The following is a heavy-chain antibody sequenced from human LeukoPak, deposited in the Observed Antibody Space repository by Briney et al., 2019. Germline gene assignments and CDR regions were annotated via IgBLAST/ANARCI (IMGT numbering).Heavy chain of an antibody. CDR2: ISYDGSNK. CDR1: GFTFSSYA. J-gene: IGHJ4*02. D-gene: IGHD3-9*01. V-gene: IGHV3-30-3*01. CDR3: AKVREALLRYFDWLCPLDY. Sequence: GGSLRLSCAASGFTFSSYAMHWVRQAPGKGLEWVAVISYDGSNKYYADSVKGRFTISRDNSKNTLYLQMNSLRAEDTAVYYCAKVREALLRYFDWLCPLDYWGQGTLVTVSS.